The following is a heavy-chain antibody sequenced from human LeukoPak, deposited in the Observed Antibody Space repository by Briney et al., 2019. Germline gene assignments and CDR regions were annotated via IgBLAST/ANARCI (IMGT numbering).Heavy chain of an antibody. J-gene: IGHJ4*02. CDR1: EFSVGSNY. V-gene: IGHV3-30*03. D-gene: IGHD6-19*01. CDR3: ARVQGGGYRTADY. CDR2: ILENGSNQ. Sequence: QSGGSLRLSCAASEFSVGSNYMTWVRQAPGKVLDWVAVILENGSNQYYADSVKGRFTISRDNSKNTLFLQMNSLRGEDTAMYYCARVQGGGYRTADYWGQGTLVTVSS.